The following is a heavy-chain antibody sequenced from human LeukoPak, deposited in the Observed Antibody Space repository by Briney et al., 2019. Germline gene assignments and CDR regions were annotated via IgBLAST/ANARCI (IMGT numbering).Heavy chain of an antibody. D-gene: IGHD2-15*01. V-gene: IGHV3-21*04. CDR3: AKNGDRGAYCSGGTCYPYYYYYMDV. CDR1: GFTFNSYT. Sequence: PGGSLRLSCAASGFTFNSYTMNWVRQAPGKGLEWVSSISTSSNYIYYADSLRGRFTISRDNSRNTLYLQMNSLRAEDTAIYYCAKNGDRGAYCSGGTCYPYYYYYMDVWGKGTTVTISS. J-gene: IGHJ6*03. CDR2: ISTSSNYI.